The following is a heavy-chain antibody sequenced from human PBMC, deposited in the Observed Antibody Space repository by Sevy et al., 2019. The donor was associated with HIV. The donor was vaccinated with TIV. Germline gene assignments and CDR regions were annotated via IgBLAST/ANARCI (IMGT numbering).Heavy chain of an antibody. D-gene: IGHD2-15*01. CDR3: VRAVATNGSF. V-gene: IGHV3-7*01. CDR2: INKNGSVT. J-gene: IGHJ4*02. CDR1: GFSLNSFW. Sequence: GGSLRLSCAASGFSLNSFWMNWVRQTPGKGLEWVANINKNGSVTYYVNSVKGPLTNARDNSRNLLYLQSTGLRVEDTALYYCVRAVATNGSFWGQGTLVTVSS.